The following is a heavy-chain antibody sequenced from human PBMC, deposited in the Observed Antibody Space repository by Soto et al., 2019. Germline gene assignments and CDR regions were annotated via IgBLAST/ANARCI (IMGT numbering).Heavy chain of an antibody. CDR3: ARAFTTVTHFDY. D-gene: IGHD4-17*01. Sequence: GGSLRLSCAASGFTFSSYWMSWVRQAPGKGLEWVANIKPDGSQEYYVDSVKGRFTISRDNAKNSLHLQMNSLRAEDTAVYYCARAFTTVTHFDYWGQGTLVTVSS. V-gene: IGHV3-7*01. J-gene: IGHJ4*02. CDR2: IKPDGSQE. CDR1: GFTFSSYW.